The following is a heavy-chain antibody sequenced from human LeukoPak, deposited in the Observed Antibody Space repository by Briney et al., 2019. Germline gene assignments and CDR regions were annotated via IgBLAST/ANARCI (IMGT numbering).Heavy chain of an antibody. V-gene: IGHV1-2*04. CDR1: GYTFTGYY. CDR2: LNPNSGGT. J-gene: IGHJ2*01. D-gene: IGHD4-17*01. CDR3: ARADYGDYDRHWYFDL. Sequence: ASVKVSCKASGYTFTGYYMHWVRQAPGQGLEWMGWLNPNSGGTNYAQKFQGWVTMTRDTSISTAYMELSRLRSDDTAVYYCARADYGDYDRHWYFDLWGRGTLVTVSS.